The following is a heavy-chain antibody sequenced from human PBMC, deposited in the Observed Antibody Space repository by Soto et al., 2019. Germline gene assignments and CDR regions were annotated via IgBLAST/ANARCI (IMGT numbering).Heavy chain of an antibody. Sequence: QMQLVQSGAEVKKTGSTVTVSCKALGNTFTYRYRHWVRQAPGQALEWMGWITPFSGDVHYAQKFQERVTITGDRSINTAYMRMSSLRSEDTDMYYCSSGGAGSGPFTWELPDHWGQGTLVTGSS. CDR3: SSGGAGSGPFTWELPDH. J-gene: IGHJ4*02. CDR2: ITPFSGDV. CDR1: GNTFTYRY. V-gene: IGHV1-45*02. D-gene: IGHD1-26*01.